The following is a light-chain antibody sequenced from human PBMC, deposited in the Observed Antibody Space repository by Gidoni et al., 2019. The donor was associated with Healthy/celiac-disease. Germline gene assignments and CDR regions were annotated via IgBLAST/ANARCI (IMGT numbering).Light chain of an antibody. CDR3: QQSYSTPNT. CDR2: AAS. V-gene: IGKV1-39*01. Sequence: DIQMTQSPSSLSASVGDRVTITCRASQSISSYLNWYQQKPGKATKLLIYAASSLQSGVPSRFSGSGSGTDFTLTICSLQPEDFATYYCQQSYSTPNTFGQGTKLEIK. CDR1: QSISSY. J-gene: IGKJ2*01.